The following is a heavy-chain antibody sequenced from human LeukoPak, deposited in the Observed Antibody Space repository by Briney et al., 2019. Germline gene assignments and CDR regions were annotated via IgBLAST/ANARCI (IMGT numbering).Heavy chain of an antibody. Sequence: GGSLRLSCAASGFTFSNYAMGWVRQAPGKGLEWVSSIIATGGSTFYADSMKGRFTISRDNSKNTLYLQMNSLRAEDTAVYYCAKDRDHVVDYWGQGTLVTVSS. CDR3: AKDRDHVVDY. V-gene: IGHV3-23*01. D-gene: IGHD1-14*01. J-gene: IGHJ4*02. CDR1: GFTFSNYA. CDR2: IIATGGST.